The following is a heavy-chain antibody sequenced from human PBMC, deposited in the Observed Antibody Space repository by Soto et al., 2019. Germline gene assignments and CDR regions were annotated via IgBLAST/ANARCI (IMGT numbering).Heavy chain of an antibody. J-gene: IGHJ6*02. CDR3: ARDRIQFSVDV. CDR2: IYKTGST. D-gene: IGHD5-18*01. Sequence: PSETLSLTCSVSGGSINSGGHYWSWIRQHPGKGLEWIGHIYKTGSTDFNPSLKDRLTISIDTSKNQFSLSLRSVTDADTAVYYCARDRIQFSVDVWRQGTTVTVSS. CDR1: GGSINSGGHY. V-gene: IGHV4-31*03.